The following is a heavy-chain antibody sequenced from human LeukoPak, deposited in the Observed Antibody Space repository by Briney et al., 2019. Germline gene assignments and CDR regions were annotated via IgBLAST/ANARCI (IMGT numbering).Heavy chain of an antibody. CDR2: ISGRDTTT. CDR3: AKGHDTRTATLDY. CDR1: GFTFSTYA. D-gene: IGHD1-1*01. V-gene: IGHV3-23*01. J-gene: IGHJ4*02. Sequence: WGSLRLSCAASGFTFSTYAMNWVRQAPGKGPEWVSAISGRDTTTYYVDSVKGRFTISRDNSKNTVYLKMNNLRAEDTALYYCAKGHDTRTATLDYWGQGALVTVSS.